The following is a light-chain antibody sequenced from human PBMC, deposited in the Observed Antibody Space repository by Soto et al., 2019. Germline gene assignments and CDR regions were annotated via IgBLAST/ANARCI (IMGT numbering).Light chain of an antibody. V-gene: IGKV3-20*01. CDR2: GAS. Sequence: EIVLTPSPGTLSLSPVERATLSCRASPSVSGSNLAWYQQKPGQAPRLVIYGASSRATGIPDRFSGTGSGTDFTLTINRLEPEDFAVYYCQHFGDSPITFGQGTRLEIK. J-gene: IGKJ5*01. CDR1: PSVSGSN. CDR3: QHFGDSPIT.